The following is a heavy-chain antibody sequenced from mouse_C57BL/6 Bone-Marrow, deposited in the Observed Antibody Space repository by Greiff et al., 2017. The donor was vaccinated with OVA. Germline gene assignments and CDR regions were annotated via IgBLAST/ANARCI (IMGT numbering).Heavy chain of an antibody. CDR3: ATLYYGYDGWFAD. V-gene: IGHV1-26*01. CDR2: INPNNGGT. CDR1: GYTFTDYY. J-gene: IGHJ3*01. Sequence: EVQLQQSGPELVKPGASVKISCKASGYTFTDYYVNWVKQSHGKSLEWIGDINPNNGGTSYNQKFKGKATLTVDKSSSTAYMELRSLTSEDSAVYYCATLYYGYDGWFADWGQGTLVTVSA. D-gene: IGHD2-2*01.